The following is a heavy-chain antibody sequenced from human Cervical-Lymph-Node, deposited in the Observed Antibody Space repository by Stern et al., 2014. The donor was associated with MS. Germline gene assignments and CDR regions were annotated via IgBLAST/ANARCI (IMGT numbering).Heavy chain of an antibody. CDR1: GYTFTNYS. D-gene: IGHD5-18*01. Sequence: VQLVESGSELKEPGASVKVSWKALGYTFTNYSMNWVRQAPGQGLEWMGWIKNKTGNSTYAQGFTVRFVFSLDTSVSTAYLHIISLKADDTAVYYCSRDFIDTAMITRSDYLDSWGQGTLVTVSS. CDR2: IKNKTGNS. CDR3: SRDFIDTAMITRSDYLDS. V-gene: IGHV7-4-1*02. J-gene: IGHJ4*02.